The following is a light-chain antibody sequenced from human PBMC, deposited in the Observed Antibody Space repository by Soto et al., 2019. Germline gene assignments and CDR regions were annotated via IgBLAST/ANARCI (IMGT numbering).Light chain of an antibody. CDR1: SSDVGSYNY. CDR2: DVS. V-gene: IGLV2-14*01. CDR3: SAYTSSSTLLYV. Sequence: QSALTQPASVSGSPGQSITISCTGTSSDVGSYNYVSWYQQHPGKAPKPMIYDVSNRPSGVSNRFSGSKSGNTASLTITGLQAVYDADYYYSAYTSSSTLLYVFGTGTKLTVL. J-gene: IGLJ1*01.